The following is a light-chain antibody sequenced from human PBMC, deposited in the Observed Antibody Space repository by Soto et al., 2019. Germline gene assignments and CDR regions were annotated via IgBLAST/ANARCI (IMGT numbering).Light chain of an antibody. CDR2: KAS. Sequence: DIQMTQSPSTLFASVGDRVTITCRASQTISNWLAWYQQKPGKAPKLLIYKASNLQSGVPSRFSGSGSGTEFTLTISSLQPDDFATYYCQHYNSYSYTFGQGTNLEIK. J-gene: IGKJ2*01. CDR1: QTISNW. CDR3: QHYNSYSYT. V-gene: IGKV1-5*03.